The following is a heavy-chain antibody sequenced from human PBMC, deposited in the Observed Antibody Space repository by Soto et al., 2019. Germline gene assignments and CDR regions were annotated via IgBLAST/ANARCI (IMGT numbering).Heavy chain of an antibody. V-gene: IGHV1-24*01. CDR2: FDPEDGET. Sequence: GASVKVSCKVSGYTLTELSMHWVRQAPGKGLEWKGGFDPEDGETIYAQKFQGRVTMTEDTSTDTAYMELSSLRSEDTAVYYCATINKGGGYSYGYDSYYGMDVWGQGTTVTVSS. CDR3: ATINKGGGYSYGYDSYYGMDV. D-gene: IGHD5-18*01. J-gene: IGHJ6*02. CDR1: GYTLTELS.